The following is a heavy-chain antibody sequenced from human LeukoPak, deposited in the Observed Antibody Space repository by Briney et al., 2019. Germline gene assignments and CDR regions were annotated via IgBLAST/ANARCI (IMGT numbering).Heavy chain of an antibody. CDR2: IIPIFGTA. J-gene: IGHJ4*02. CDR1: GYTFTGYY. CDR3: AADYYYDSSGYYYFDY. D-gene: IGHD3-22*01. Sequence: ASVKVSCKASGYTFTGYYMHWVRQAPGQGLEWMGGIIPIFGTANYAQKFQGRVTITADESTSTAYMELSSLRSEDTAVYYCAADYYYDSSGYYYFDYWGQGTLVTVSS. V-gene: IGHV1-69*13.